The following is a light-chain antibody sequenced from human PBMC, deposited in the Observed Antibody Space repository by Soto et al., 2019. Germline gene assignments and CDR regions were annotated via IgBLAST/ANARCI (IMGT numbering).Light chain of an antibody. CDR3: QQYNNWPRT. V-gene: IGKV3-15*01. CDR1: QSVSSS. CDR2: GAS. Sequence: EIVLLKSPSTLPLPPPARAPLSCRASQSVSSSLAWYQQKPGQAPKLLIYGASTRASGIPARFSGSGSGTEFTLTISSLQSEDLAVYYCQQYNNWPRTFGQGTKVDIK. J-gene: IGKJ1*01.